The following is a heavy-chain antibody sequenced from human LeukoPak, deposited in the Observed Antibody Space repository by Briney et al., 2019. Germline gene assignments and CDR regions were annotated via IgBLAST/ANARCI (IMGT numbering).Heavy chain of an antibody. CDR2: INAGNGNT. V-gene: IGHV1-3*01. CDR1: GYTFSSYA. D-gene: IGHD3-10*01. CDR3: ARAEYYYGSGSPRYDY. Sequence: GASVKVSCKASGYTFSSYAMHWVRQAPGQRLEWMGWINAGNGNTKYSQKFQGRVTITRDTSASTAYMELSSLRSEDTAVYYCARAEYYYGSGSPRYDYWGQGTLVTVSS. J-gene: IGHJ4*02.